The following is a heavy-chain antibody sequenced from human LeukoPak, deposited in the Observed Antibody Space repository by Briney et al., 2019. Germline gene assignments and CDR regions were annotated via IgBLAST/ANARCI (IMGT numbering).Heavy chain of an antibody. Sequence: PSETLSLTCGVLGGSFNDYSWTWIRQSPGKGLEWIREINHSGSTTYNPSLKSRFTMSVDASKNQFSLRLSSVTAADTAVYYCARLGLYTSSWYRYYYFDYWGQGTLVTVSS. CDR1: GGSFNDYS. CDR2: INHSGST. CDR3: ARLGLYTSSWYRYYYFDY. J-gene: IGHJ4*02. D-gene: IGHD6-13*01. V-gene: IGHV4-34*01.